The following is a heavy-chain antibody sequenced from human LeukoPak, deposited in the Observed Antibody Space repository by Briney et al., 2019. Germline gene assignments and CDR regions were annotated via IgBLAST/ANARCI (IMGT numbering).Heavy chain of an antibody. Sequence: GASVKVSCKASGYTFTSYYMHWVRQAPGQGLEWMGIINPSGGSTSYAQKFQGRVTMTRDMSTSTVYMELSSLRSEDTAVYYCARDSLYDSSGTGIDYWGQGTLVTVSS. CDR2: INPSGGST. V-gene: IGHV1-46*01. CDR1: GYTFTSYY. CDR3: ARDSLYDSSGTGIDY. J-gene: IGHJ4*02. D-gene: IGHD3-22*01.